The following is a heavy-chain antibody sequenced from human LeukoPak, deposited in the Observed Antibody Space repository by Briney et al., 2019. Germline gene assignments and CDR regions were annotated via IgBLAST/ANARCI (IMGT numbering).Heavy chain of an antibody. CDR2: IYYSGST. CDR1: GGSISSYY. J-gene: IGHJ4*02. CDR3: ARSGVVVAATDY. V-gene: IGHV4-59*01. Sequence: TSETLSLTCTVSGGSISSYYWSWIRQPPGKGLEWIGYIYYSGSTNYNPSLKSRVTISVDTSKNQFSLKLSSVTAADTAVYYCARSGVVVAATDYWGQGTLVTVSS. D-gene: IGHD2-15*01.